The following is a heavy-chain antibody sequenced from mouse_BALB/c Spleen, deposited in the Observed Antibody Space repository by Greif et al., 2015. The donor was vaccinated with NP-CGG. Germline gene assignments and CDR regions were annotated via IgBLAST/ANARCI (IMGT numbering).Heavy chain of an antibody. Sequence: VQRVESGAELVRPGSSGKISCKPSGYALSSYWLNGVKQRPGKGLEWMGQIYPGDGDTNYNGKFKGKATLTADKSSSTAYMQLSSLTSEDSAVYFCARYDYDYYAMDYWGQGTSVTVSS. D-gene: IGHD2-4*01. J-gene: IGHJ4*01. CDR2: IYPGDGDT. V-gene: IGHV1-80*01. CDR1: GYALSSYW. CDR3: ARYDYDYYAMDY.